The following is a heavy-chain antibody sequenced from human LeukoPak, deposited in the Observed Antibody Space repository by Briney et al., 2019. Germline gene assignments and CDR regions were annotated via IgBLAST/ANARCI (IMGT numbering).Heavy chain of an antibody. Sequence: GGSLRLSCAASGCTFSSYSMNWVRQAPGKGLEWVSSISSSSSYIYYADSVKGRFTISRDNAKNSLYLQMNSLRVEDTAVYYCASAPRLENGWYRTFDYWGQGTLVTLSS. V-gene: IGHV3-21*01. CDR1: GCTFSSYS. J-gene: IGHJ4*02. CDR2: ISSSSSYI. D-gene: IGHD6-19*01. CDR3: ASAPRLENGWYRTFDY.